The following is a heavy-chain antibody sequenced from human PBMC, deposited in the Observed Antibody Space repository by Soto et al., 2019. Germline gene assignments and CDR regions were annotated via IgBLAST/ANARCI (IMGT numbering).Heavy chain of an antibody. CDR3: AKEGSSWYEYYYYGIDV. J-gene: IGHJ6*02. CDR1: GFTFDDYA. V-gene: IGHV3-9*01. D-gene: IGHD6-13*01. Sequence: EVQLVESGGGLVQPGRSLRLSCAASGFTFDDYAMHWVRQAPGKGLEWVSGISWNSGSIGYADSVKGRFTISRDNAKNSLYLQMNRLRAEDTALYYCAKEGSSWYEYYYYGIDVWGRGTTVTVSS. CDR2: ISWNSGSI.